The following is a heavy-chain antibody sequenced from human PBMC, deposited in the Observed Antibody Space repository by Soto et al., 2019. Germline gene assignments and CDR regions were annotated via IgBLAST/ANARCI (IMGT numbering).Heavy chain of an antibody. Sequence: EVQLVESGGGLVQPGGSLRLSCAASGFTFSSYWMSWVRQAPGKGLEWVANIKQDGSEKYYVDSVKGRFTICRDNAKNSLYLQMNSLRAEDTAVYYCAREAARLYYYYYGMDVWGQGTTVTVSS. D-gene: IGHD6-6*01. CDR3: AREAARLYYYYYGMDV. J-gene: IGHJ6*02. CDR1: GFTFSSYW. V-gene: IGHV3-7*05. CDR2: IKQDGSEK.